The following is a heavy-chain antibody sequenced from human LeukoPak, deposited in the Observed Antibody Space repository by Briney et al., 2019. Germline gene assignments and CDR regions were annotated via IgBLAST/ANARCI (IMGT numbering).Heavy chain of an antibody. V-gene: IGHV1-8*03. CDR3: ARGYSGFAPYYFDY. CDR1: GYTFTNYD. Sequence: ASVTVSCKASGYTFTNYDINWVRQATGQGLEWMGWMNPNRGNTGYAQKFQGRVTITRNTSISTAYMELISLRSEDTAVYYCARGYSGFAPYYFDYWGEGTLVTVSS. J-gene: IGHJ4*02. D-gene: IGHD5-12*01. CDR2: MNPNRGNT.